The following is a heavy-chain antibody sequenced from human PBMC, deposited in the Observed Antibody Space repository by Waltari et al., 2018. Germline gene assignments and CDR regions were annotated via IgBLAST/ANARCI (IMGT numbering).Heavy chain of an antibody. J-gene: IGHJ3*02. D-gene: IGHD6-13*01. Sequence: QVQLQESGPGLVKPSGTLSLTCAVSGGPISSSNWWSWVRQPPGKGLEWIGEIYHSGSTNYNPSLKSRVTISVDKSKNQFSLKLSSVTAADTAVYYCASSPLYSSSWYSTGFDIWGQGTMVTVSS. CDR2: IYHSGST. CDR3: ASSPLYSSSWYSTGFDI. CDR1: GGPISSSNW. V-gene: IGHV4-4*02.